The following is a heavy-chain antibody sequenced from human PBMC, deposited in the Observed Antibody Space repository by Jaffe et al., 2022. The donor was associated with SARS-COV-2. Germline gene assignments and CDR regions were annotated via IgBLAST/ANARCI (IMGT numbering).Heavy chain of an antibody. V-gene: IGHV3-30*03. CDR2: ISYDGSNK. CDR1: GFTFSSYG. J-gene: IGHJ3*02. D-gene: IGHD3-9*01. Sequence: QVQLVESGGGVVQPGRSLRLSCAASGFTFSSYGMHWVRQAPGKGLEWVAVISYDGSNKYYADSVKGRFTISRDNSKNTLYLQMNSLRAEDTAVYYCAIYDILTGSSVRDAFDIWGQGTMVTVSS. CDR3: AIYDILTGSSVRDAFDI.